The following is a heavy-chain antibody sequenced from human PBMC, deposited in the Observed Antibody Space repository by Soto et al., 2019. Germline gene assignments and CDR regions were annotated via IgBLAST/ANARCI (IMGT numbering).Heavy chain of an antibody. CDR1: GGSISSGGYY. CDR3: ARDRDSYGMDV. D-gene: IGHD3-10*01. Sequence: SETLSLTCTVSGGSISSGGYYWSWIRQHPGKGLEWIGYIYYSGSTYYNPSLKSRVTISVDTSKNQFSLKLSSVTAADTAVYYCARDRDSYGMDVWGQGTTVTVSS. J-gene: IGHJ6*02. CDR2: IYYSGST. V-gene: IGHV4-31*03.